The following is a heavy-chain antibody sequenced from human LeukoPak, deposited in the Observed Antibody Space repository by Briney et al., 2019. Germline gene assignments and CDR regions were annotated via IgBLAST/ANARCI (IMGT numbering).Heavy chain of an antibody. Sequence: GGSLRLSCAASGFTFSSYAMSWVRQAPGKGLEWVSTVSGSGVSTYYADSVKGRFTVSRDNSKNTLYLQMNSLGAEDAAVYYCAKPRVTNYWYFDLWGRGTLVTVSS. D-gene: IGHD5-18*01. CDR1: GFTFSSYA. CDR3: AKPRVTNYWYFDL. J-gene: IGHJ2*01. CDR2: VSGSGVST. V-gene: IGHV3-23*01.